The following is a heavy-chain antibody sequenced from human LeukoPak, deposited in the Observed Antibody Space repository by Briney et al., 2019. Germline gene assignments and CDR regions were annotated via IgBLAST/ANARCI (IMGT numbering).Heavy chain of an antibody. Sequence: GGSLRLSCAASGFTVSSNYMNWVRQAPGKGLEWVAVIYSGGSTHYADSVKGRFTISRDNSKNTAYLQMNSLRAEDTAVYYCARGNDYGDYYFDHWGQGTLVTVSS. CDR3: ARGNDYGDYYFDH. J-gene: IGHJ4*02. CDR1: GFTVSSNY. V-gene: IGHV3-66*01. CDR2: IYSGGST. D-gene: IGHD4-17*01.